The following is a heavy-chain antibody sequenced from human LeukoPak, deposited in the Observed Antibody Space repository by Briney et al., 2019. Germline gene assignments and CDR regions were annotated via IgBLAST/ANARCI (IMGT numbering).Heavy chain of an antibody. J-gene: IGHJ3*02. Sequence: SETLSLTCTVSGGSISSYYWNWIRKPPGKGLEWIGYVYYSGSTNYNPSLKSRVTISVDTSKNQFSLKLSFVTAADTAVYYCARGSIAARNDAFDIWGQGTMVTVPS. CDR3: ARGSIAARNDAFDI. CDR2: VYYSGST. D-gene: IGHD6-6*01. V-gene: IGHV4-59*01. CDR1: GGSISSYY.